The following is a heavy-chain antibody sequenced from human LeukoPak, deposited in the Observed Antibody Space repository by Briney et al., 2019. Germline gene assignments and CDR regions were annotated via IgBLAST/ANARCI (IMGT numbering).Heavy chain of an antibody. J-gene: IGHJ4*02. D-gene: IGHD6-19*01. V-gene: IGHV4-39*01. CDR2: VHNVGST. Sequence: NPSETLSLTCTASGVSTTNGIYYWAWIRQPPGKGLEWIGSVHNVGSTYYNLSLRSRVTMSIDTSKNQFSLRLNSVTAADTAVYYCARHAEYNSGWHFYLDHWGQGILVTVSS. CDR3: ARHAEYNSGWHFYLDH. CDR1: GVSTTNGIYY.